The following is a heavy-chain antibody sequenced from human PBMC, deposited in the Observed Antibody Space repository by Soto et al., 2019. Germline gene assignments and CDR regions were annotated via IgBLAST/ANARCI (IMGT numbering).Heavy chain of an antibody. CDR2: IIPIFGTA. D-gene: IGHD3-22*01. Sequence: QVQLVQSGAEVKKPGSSVKVSCKASGGTFSSYAISWVRQAPGQGVEWMGGIIPIFGTANYAQKFQGRVTITADESTSTAYMELSSLRSEDTAVYYCARDLRDRGYYDSSGYYYLNYWGQGTLVTVSS. CDR1: GGTFSSYA. J-gene: IGHJ4*02. V-gene: IGHV1-69*01. CDR3: ARDLRDRGYYDSSGYYYLNY.